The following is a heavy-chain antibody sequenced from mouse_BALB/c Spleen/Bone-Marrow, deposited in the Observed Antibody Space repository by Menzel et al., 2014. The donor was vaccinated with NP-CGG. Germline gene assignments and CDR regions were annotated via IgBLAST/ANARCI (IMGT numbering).Heavy chain of an antibody. Sequence: VQLQQPGPELVKPGASEKVSCKASGYAFTSYNMYWVKQSHGKSLEWIGYIDPYSGGTNYNQKFRGKATLTVDKSSNTAYIHLNSLTSEDSAVYFCARELSRAMDYWGQGTSVTVSS. CDR2: IDPYSGGT. CDR1: GYAFTSYN. V-gene: IGHV1S135*01. J-gene: IGHJ4*01. D-gene: IGHD2-12*01. CDR3: ARELSRAMDY.